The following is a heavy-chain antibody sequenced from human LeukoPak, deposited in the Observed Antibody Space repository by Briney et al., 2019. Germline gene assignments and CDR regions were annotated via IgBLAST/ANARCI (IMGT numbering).Heavy chain of an antibody. D-gene: IGHD6-6*01. Sequence: SVKVSCKASGGTFSNYAVSWVRQAPGQGLEWMGGVIPIFATANYAQKFQGRVTITADESTSTAYMELSSLRSEDTAVYYCARGIAARYYFDYWGQGTLATVSS. J-gene: IGHJ4*02. CDR1: GGTFSNYA. CDR3: ARGIAARYYFDY. CDR2: VIPIFATA. V-gene: IGHV1-69*01.